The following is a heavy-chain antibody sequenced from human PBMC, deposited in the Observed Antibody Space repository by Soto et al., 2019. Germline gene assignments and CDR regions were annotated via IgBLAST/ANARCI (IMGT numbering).Heavy chain of an antibody. Sequence: LSLTCTVSGGSLISGDYYWSWIRQHPGKGLEWIGYIYYSGRTYYNPSLKSRMTISAETSKNQFSLKLTAVTAADTAVYYCARRRADNNLAFDYWGQGTLVTVSS. CDR3: ARRRADNNLAFDY. CDR1: GGSLISGDYY. CDR2: IYYSGRT. J-gene: IGHJ4*02. D-gene: IGHD1-1*01. V-gene: IGHV4-31*03.